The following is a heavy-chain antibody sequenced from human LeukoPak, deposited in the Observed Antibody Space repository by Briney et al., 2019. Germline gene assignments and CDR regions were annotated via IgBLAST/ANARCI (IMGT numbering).Heavy chain of an antibody. J-gene: IGHJ4*02. D-gene: IGHD5/OR15-5a*01. V-gene: IGHV4-59*02. CDR1: GGSVKNYY. CDR3: ARLQPLSGSTTHFDY. CDR2: MYYSGST. Sequence: SETLSLTCAVSGGSVKNYYWSWIRQPPGKGLEWIRYMYYSGSTNYNPSLKSRVTISVLTSKNQFSLKLNSVTAADTAVYYCARLQPLSGSTTHFDYWGQGTLVTVSS.